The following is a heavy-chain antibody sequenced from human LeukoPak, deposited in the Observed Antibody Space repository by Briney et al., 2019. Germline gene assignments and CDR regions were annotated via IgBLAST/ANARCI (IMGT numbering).Heavy chain of an antibody. D-gene: IGHD6-6*01. V-gene: IGHV4-59*01. J-gene: IGHJ3*02. Sequence: SETLSLTCTVSGGSISSYYWSWIRQPPGKGLEWIGYTYYSGSTNYNPSLKSRVTISVDTSKNQFSLKLSSVTAADTAVYYCARGGSASWQLVPGGAFDIWGQGTMVTVSS. CDR1: GGSISSYY. CDR3: ARGGSASWQLVPGGAFDI. CDR2: TYYSGST.